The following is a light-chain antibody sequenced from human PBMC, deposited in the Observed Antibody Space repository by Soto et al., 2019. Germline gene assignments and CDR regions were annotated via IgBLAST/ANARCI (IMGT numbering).Light chain of an antibody. CDR1: SSDVGGYNY. Sequence: QSALTQPASVSGSPGQSITISCTGTSSDVGGYNYVSWYQQHPGKAPKLMIYDVSNRPSGVSNRFSGSKSDNTASLTISGLQAEDEADYYCCSYAGSRTFVFGTGTKVTVL. J-gene: IGLJ1*01. V-gene: IGLV2-14*01. CDR3: CSYAGSRTFV. CDR2: DVS.